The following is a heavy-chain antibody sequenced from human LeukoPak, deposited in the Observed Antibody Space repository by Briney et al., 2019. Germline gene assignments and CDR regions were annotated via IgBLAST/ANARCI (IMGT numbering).Heavy chain of an antibody. J-gene: IGHJ5*02. V-gene: IGHV3-21*01. CDR3: ARTDSSSWYGNWFDP. CDR1: GFTFSSYS. Sequence: GGSLRLSCAASGFTFSSYSMNWVRQAPGKGLEWVSSISSSSSYIYYADSVKGRFTSSRDNAKNSLYLQMNSLRAEDTAVYYCARTDSSSWYGNWFDPWGQGTLVTVSS. CDR2: ISSSSSYI. D-gene: IGHD6-13*01.